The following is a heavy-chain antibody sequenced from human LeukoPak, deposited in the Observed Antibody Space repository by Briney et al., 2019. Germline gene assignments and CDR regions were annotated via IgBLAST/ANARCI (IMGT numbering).Heavy chain of an antibody. J-gene: IGHJ4*02. CDR1: GFTFSSYS. CDR3: ARDAFWSGYGLDY. CDR2: ISSSSSTI. D-gene: IGHD3-3*01. V-gene: IGHV3-48*01. Sequence: GGSLRLSCAASGFTFSSYSMNWVRQAPGKGLEWVSYISSSSSTIYYADSVKGRFTISRDNAKNSLYLQMNSLRAEDTAVYYCARDAFWSGYGLDYWGQGTLVTVSS.